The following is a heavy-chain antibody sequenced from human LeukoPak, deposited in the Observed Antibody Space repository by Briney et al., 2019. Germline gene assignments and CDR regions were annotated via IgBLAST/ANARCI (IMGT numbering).Heavy chain of an antibody. J-gene: IGHJ3*02. Sequence: SQTLSLTCTVSGGSISSGGYYWSWIRQHPGKGLEWIGCIYYSGSTYYNPSLKSRVTISVDTSKNQFSLKLSSVTAADTAVYYCARDRRYDFWSGYPGAFDIWGQGTMVTVSS. CDR3: ARDRRYDFWSGYPGAFDI. V-gene: IGHV4-31*03. CDR2: IYYSGST. CDR1: GGSISSGGYY. D-gene: IGHD3-3*01.